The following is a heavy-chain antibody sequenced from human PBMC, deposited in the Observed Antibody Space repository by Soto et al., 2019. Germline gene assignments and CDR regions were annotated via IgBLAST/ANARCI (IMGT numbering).Heavy chain of an antibody. Sequence: SETLSLTCTVSGGSISSGGYYWSWIRQHPGKGLEWIGYIYYSGSTYYNPSLKSRVTISVDTSKNQFSLKLSSVTAADTAVYYCARVPLVVRYFDYWGQGTLVTVSS. V-gene: IGHV4-31*03. CDR3: ARVPLVVRYFDY. D-gene: IGHD3-22*01. CDR2: IYYSGST. CDR1: GGSISSGGYY. J-gene: IGHJ4*02.